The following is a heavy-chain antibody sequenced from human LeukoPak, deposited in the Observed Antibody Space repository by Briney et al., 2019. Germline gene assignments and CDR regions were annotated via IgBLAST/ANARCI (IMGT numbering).Heavy chain of an antibody. CDR1: GYTFTGYY. J-gene: IGHJ3*02. Sequence: ASVKVSCKASGYTFTGYYMHWVRQAPGQGLEWMGWMNPNSGNTGYAQKFQGRVTMTRNTSISTAYMELSSLRSEDTAVYYCARRSSSWYRKFAFDIWGQGTMVTVSS. CDR3: ARRSSSWYRKFAFDI. V-gene: IGHV1-8*02. D-gene: IGHD6-13*01. CDR2: MNPNSGNT.